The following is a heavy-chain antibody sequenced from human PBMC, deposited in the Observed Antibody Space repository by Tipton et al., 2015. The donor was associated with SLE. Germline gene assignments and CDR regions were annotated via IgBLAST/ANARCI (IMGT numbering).Heavy chain of an antibody. Sequence: SLRLSCAASGFSFNRYGMHWVRQAPGKGLEWLAVIWYDGSNDNYADSVKGRFTISRDNSKNTLYLQMHSLRAEDTAVYYCAKDRSIYGDYIYDYWGQGTLVTVSS. CDR2: IWYDGSND. CDR3: AKDRSIYGDYIYDY. V-gene: IGHV3-33*06. D-gene: IGHD4-17*01. CDR1: GFSFNRYG. J-gene: IGHJ4*02.